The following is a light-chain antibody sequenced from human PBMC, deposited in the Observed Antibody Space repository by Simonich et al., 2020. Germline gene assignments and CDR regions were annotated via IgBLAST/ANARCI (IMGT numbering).Light chain of an antibody. V-gene: IGKV4-1*01. J-gene: IGKJ1*01. Sequence: DIVMTQSPDSLAVSLGERATINCKSSQSVLYSSNNKNYLACYQQKPGQPPKLLIYWASTRESGVPDRFSGSGSGTDFTLTISSLQAEDVAFYYCQQYYSTPGTFGQGTKVEIK. CDR3: QQYYSTPGT. CDR1: QSVLYSSNNKNY. CDR2: WAS.